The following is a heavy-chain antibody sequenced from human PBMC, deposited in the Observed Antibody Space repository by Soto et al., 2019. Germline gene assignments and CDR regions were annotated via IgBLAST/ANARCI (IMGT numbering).Heavy chain of an antibody. CDR2: IKGGGSGK. V-gene: IGHV3-23*01. CDR3: ARGQWGAAGAMDY. Sequence: GGSLRLSCAASGFTFSSYAMSWVRQAPGKGLEWVANIKGGGSGKYYADSVKGRFTISRDNSKNTLYLQMNSLRAEDTAVYYCARGQWGAAGAMDYWGQGTLVTVSS. CDR1: GFTFSSYA. J-gene: IGHJ4*02. D-gene: IGHD1-26*01.